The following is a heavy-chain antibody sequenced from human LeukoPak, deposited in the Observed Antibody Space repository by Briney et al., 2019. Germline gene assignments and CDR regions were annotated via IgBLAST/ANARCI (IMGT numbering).Heavy chain of an antibody. Sequence: SETLSLTCTVSGGSISSSSYYWGWIRQPPGKGLEWIGSIYYSGSTYYNPSLKSRVTISVDTSKNQFSLKLSSVTAADTAVYYCVSHRVLLWFGELLRYYYYYMDVWGKGTTVTVSS. CDR3: VSHRVLLWFGELLRYYYYYMDV. CDR2: IYYSGST. V-gene: IGHV4-39*07. D-gene: IGHD3-10*01. J-gene: IGHJ6*03. CDR1: GGSISSSSYY.